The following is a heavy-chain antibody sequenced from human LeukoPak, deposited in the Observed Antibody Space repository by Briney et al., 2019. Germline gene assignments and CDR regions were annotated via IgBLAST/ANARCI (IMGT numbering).Heavy chain of an antibody. D-gene: IGHD6-19*01. CDR2: IYTSGST. CDR3: AIQSSQWLASDY. CDR1: GGSISSYY. J-gene: IGHJ4*02. Sequence: SETLSLTCTVSGGSISSYYWSWIRQPAGKGLEWIGRIYTSGSTNYNPSLKSRVTMSVDTSKNQFSLKLSSVTAADTAVYYCAIQSSQWLASDYWGQGTLVTVSS. V-gene: IGHV4-4*07.